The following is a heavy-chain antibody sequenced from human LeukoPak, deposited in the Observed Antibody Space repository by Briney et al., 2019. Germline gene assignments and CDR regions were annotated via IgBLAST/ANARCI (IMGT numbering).Heavy chain of an antibody. D-gene: IGHD2-21*01. Sequence: GGSLRLSCAASGFTLSTYAMSWVRQTPGKGLEWVAATSSSDAGTYHADSVRGRFTISRDNSKNTLYLQMNGLRAEDAAVYFCAKAPVTSCRGAYCYPFDSWGQGTLVTVSS. CDR2: TSSSDAGT. CDR3: AKAPVTSCRGAYCYPFDS. J-gene: IGHJ4*02. CDR1: GFTLSTYA. V-gene: IGHV3-23*01.